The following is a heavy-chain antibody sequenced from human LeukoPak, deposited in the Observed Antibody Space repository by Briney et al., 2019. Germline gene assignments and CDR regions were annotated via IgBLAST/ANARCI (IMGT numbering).Heavy chain of an antibody. V-gene: IGHV3-74*01. Sequence: GGSLRLSCAASGFTFSSYWMHWVRQAPGKGLVWVSRINSDGSSTSYADSVKGRFTISRDNAKNTLYLQMNSLRAEDTAVYYCAKTSPPYFDWAPVDSWGQGTLVTVSS. D-gene: IGHD3-9*01. CDR3: AKTSPPYFDWAPVDS. J-gene: IGHJ4*02. CDR1: GFTFSSYW. CDR2: INSDGSST.